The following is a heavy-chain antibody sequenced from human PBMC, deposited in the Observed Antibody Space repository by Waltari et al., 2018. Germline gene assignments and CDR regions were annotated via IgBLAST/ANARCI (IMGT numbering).Heavy chain of an antibody. CDR2: IYYSGGT. Sequence: QLQLQESGPGLVKPSETLSLTCTVSGGSISSSSYYWGWIRQPPGKGLGWIGSIYYSGGTNDNPSLKGRVTISVDTSKNQFSLKLSSVTAADTAVYYCARLNLGSMIVVPNPSYFDYWGQGTLVTVSS. D-gene: IGHD3-22*01. J-gene: IGHJ4*02. V-gene: IGHV4-39*01. CDR1: GGSISSSSYY. CDR3: ARLNLGSMIVVPNPSYFDY.